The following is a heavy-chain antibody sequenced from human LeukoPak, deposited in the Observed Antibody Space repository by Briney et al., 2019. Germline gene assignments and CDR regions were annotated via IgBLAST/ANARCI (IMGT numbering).Heavy chain of an antibody. J-gene: IGHJ4*02. CDR3: AREIQMTAMVSLNY. CDR2: MNPNSGNT. Sequence: ASVNVSCKASGYTFTSYDINWVRQATGQGLEWMGWMNPNSGNTGCAQKFQGRVTMTRNTSISTAYMELSSLRSEDTAVYYCAREIQMTAMVSLNYWGQGTLVTVSS. CDR1: GYTFTSYD. V-gene: IGHV1-8*01. D-gene: IGHD5-18*01.